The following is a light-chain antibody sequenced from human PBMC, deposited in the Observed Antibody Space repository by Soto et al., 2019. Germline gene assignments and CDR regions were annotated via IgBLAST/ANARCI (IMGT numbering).Light chain of an antibody. CDR2: AAS. CDR3: QQSYSMPYA. V-gene: IGKV1-39*01. CDR1: QTISNY. J-gene: IGKJ2*01. Sequence: DIQITQSPSSLSASVVDRVIITCRASQTISNYVNWYQQKPGKAPKLLIYAASTLQTGVPSRFTGSGSGTDFTLTIISLQPEDYATYFCQQSYSMPYAFGPGTKVDIK.